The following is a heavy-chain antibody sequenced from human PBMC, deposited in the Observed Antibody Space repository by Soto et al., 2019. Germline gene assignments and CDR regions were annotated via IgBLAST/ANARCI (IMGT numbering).Heavy chain of an antibody. CDR3: VGGLDV. J-gene: IGHJ6*02. CDR2: ISYDGSNE. V-gene: IGHV3-30-3*01. Sequence: QVQLVESGGGVVQPGSSLRLSCAASGFTFSSYTMHWVRQAPGRGLEWVAVISYDGSNEYYADSVKGRFTISRDNSKNTLFLQMNSLRAEDTAVYYCVGGLDVWGQGTTVTVSS. CDR1: GFTFSSYT.